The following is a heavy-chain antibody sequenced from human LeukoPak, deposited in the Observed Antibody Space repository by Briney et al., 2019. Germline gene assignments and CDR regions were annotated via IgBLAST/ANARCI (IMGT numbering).Heavy chain of an antibody. D-gene: IGHD3-22*01. J-gene: IGHJ4*02. V-gene: IGHV4-59*08. CDR2: IYYSGST. CDR3: ARFAYYDSSGPDY. CDR1: GGSISSYY. Sequence: PSETLSLTCTVSGGSISSYYWSWIRQPPGKGLEWIGYIYYSGSTNYNPSLKSRVTKSVDTSKNQFSLKLSSVTAADTAVYYCARFAYYDSSGPDYWGQGTLVTVSS.